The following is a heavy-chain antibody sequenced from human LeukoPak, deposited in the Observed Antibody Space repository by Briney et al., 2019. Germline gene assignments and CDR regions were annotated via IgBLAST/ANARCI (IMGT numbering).Heavy chain of an antibody. J-gene: IGHJ3*02. CDR1: GGSISSYY. V-gene: IGHV4-4*07. CDR2: IYTSGST. D-gene: IGHD3-3*01. Sequence: SETLSLTCTVSGGSISSYYWSWIRQPAGKGLEWIGRIYTSGSTNYNPSLKSRVTMSVDTSKNQFSLQLNSVTPEDTAVYYCARGSDFWSGYYVRGGSDAFDIWGQGTMVTVSS. CDR3: ARGSDFWSGYYVRGGSDAFDI.